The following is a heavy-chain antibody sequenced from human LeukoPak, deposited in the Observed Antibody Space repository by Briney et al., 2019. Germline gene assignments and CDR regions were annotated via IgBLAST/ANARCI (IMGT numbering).Heavy chain of an antibody. Sequence: ASVKVSCKASGYTFTSYYIHWVRQAPGQGLEWMGRINPDSGDTNYAQKFQGRVTMSKYTSMSTVYMELNGLTSDDTAVYFCARDAYSSFWCDYWGQGTLVTVSS. CDR1: GYTFTSYY. CDR3: ARDAYSSFWCDY. D-gene: IGHD5-12*01. V-gene: IGHV1-2*06. CDR2: INPDSGDT. J-gene: IGHJ4*02.